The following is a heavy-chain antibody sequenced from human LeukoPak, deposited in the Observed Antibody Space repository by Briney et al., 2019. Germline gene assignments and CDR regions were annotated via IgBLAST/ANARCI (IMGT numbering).Heavy chain of an antibody. CDR3: AKTIRGYSGYDT. CDR2: IYHSVSA. D-gene: IGHD5-12*01. V-gene: IGHV4/OR15-8*01. Sequence: SQTLSLACALSGGSISSSNSWSWVPQPPGKGLEWIWEIYHSVSANYNPSLKSRVNISVDKSKNQFSLKLSSVTAADTAVYYCAKTIRGYSGYDTWGQGTMVTVSS. CDR1: GGSISSSNS. J-gene: IGHJ3*01.